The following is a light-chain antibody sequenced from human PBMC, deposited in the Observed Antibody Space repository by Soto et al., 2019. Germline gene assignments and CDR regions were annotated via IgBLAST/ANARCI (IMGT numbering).Light chain of an antibody. Sequence: SVLTQPASVSGSAGQSITISCSGTMRDVGAYNLVSWYQQHPGTAPKLIIYEVRNRPSGISSRFSGSRSGNTASLTISGLQPEDEGDYYCSAYTARSPLVFGGGTKVTVV. V-gene: IGLV2-14*01. CDR1: MRDVGAYNL. CDR2: EVR. J-gene: IGLJ3*02. CDR3: SAYTARSPLV.